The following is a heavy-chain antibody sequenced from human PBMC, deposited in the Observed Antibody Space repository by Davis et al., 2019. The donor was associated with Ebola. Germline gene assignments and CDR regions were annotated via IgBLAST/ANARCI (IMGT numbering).Heavy chain of an antibody. CDR3: ARLADYYYYGMDV. Sequence: SETLSLTCTVSGGSISSSRYYWGWIRQPPGKGLEWIGSIYYSGSTYYNPSLKSRVTISVDTSKNQFSLKLSSVTAADTAVYYCARLADYYYYGMDVWGQGTTVTVSS. J-gene: IGHJ6*02. D-gene: IGHD6-6*01. V-gene: IGHV4-39*07. CDR2: IYYSGST. CDR1: GGSISSSRYY.